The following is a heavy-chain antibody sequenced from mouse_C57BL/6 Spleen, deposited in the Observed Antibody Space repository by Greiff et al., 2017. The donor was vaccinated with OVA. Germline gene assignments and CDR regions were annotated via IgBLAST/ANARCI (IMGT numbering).Heavy chain of an antibody. CDR1: GFTFSSYA. CDR2: ISSGGDYI. V-gene: IGHV5-9-1*02. J-gene: IGHJ3*01. CDR3: TRERSRVRGYDEGFAY. Sequence: DVMLVESGEGLVKPGGSLKLSCAASGFTFSSYAMSWVRQTPEKRLEWVAYISSGGDYIYYADTVKGRFTISRDNAGNTLYLQMSSLKSEDTAMYYCTRERSRVRGYDEGFAYWGQGTLVTVSA. D-gene: IGHD2-2*01.